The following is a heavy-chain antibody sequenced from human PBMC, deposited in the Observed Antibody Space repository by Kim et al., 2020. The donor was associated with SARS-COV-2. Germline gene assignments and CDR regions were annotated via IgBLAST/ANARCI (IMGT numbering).Heavy chain of an antibody. Sequence: GESLRLSCSASGFTFSNYDMHLVRQAPGKGLEFVSGISSNGGSTYYADSVNGRFTISRDNSKNTLFLQMSSLTAEDTAVYYCADIPSFDYWGQGTLVTVSS. CDR1: GFTFSNYD. V-gene: IGHV3-64D*08. CDR3: ADIPSFDY. CDR2: ISSNGGST. D-gene: IGHD2-15*01. J-gene: IGHJ4*02.